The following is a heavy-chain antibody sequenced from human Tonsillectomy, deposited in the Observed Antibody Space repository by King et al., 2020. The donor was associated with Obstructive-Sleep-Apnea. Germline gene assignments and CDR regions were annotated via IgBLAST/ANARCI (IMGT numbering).Heavy chain of an antibody. CDR1: GFTFSSYG. D-gene: IGHD3-10*01. J-gene: IGHJ4*02. CDR2: ILYDGSNK. CDR3: AKDSTVRAYYFDY. Sequence: VQLVESGGGVVQPGRSLRLSCAASGFTFSSYGMHWVRQAPGKGLEWVAVILYDGSNKFYADSVKGRFTISRDNSKNTLYLQMNSLRAEDTAMYYCAKDSTVRAYYFDYWGQGTLVTVPS. V-gene: IGHV3-30*18.